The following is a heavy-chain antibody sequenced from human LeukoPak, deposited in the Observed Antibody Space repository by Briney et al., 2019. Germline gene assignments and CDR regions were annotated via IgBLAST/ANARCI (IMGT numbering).Heavy chain of an antibody. CDR2: ISGSGGST. D-gene: IGHD6-19*01. V-gene: IGHV3-23*01. CDR1: GFTFSSYG. Sequence: GGSLRLSCAASGFTFSSYGMSWVRQAPGKGLEWVSAISGSGGSTYYADSVKGRFTIYRDNPKNTLYLQMNSLRVEDTAVYYCARRSGIAVAGAFDYWGQGTLVTVSS. CDR3: ARRSGIAVAGAFDY. J-gene: IGHJ4*02.